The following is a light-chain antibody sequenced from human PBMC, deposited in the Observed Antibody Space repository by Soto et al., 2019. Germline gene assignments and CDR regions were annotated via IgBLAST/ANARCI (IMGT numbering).Light chain of an antibody. V-gene: IGKV1-5*03. CDR3: QQYNSFPWA. CDR2: KAS. CDR1: QGISSW. Sequence: DIQMTQSPSTLSVSVGDRVTITCRASQGISSWLAWYQQKPGKAPKLLIYKASSLESGVPSRFSGSGSGTEFTLTISSLQPDDFATYYCQQYNSFPWAFGQGTKVEIK. J-gene: IGKJ1*01.